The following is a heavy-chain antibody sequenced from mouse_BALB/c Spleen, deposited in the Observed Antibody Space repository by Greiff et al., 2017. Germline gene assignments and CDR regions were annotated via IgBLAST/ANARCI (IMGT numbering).Heavy chain of an antibody. J-gene: IGHJ3*01. CDR3: ARGDIYYGNGFAY. D-gene: IGHD2-1*01. V-gene: IGHV1-87*01. CDR2: IYPGDGDT. Sequence: VQLQQPGAELVKPGASVKLSCKASGYTFTSYWMQWVKQRPGQGLEWIGAIYPGDGDTRYTQKFKGKATLTADKSSSTAYMQLSSLASEDSAVYYCARGDIYYGNGFAYWGQGTLVTVSA. CDR1: GYTFTSYW.